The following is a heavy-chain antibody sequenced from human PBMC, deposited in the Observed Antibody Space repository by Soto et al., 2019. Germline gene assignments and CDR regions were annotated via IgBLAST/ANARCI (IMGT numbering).Heavy chain of an antibody. V-gene: IGHV4-34*01. CDR1: DGSFRGYY. CDR2: INHRGST. J-gene: IGHJ6*02. CDR3: ARGRRGSSSGYYYGMDV. Sequence: PSETLSLTCAVYDGSFRGYYWSWIRQPPGKGLEWIGEINHRGSTNYNPSLKSRVTISVDTSKNQFSLKLSSVTAADTAVYYCARGRRGSSSGYYYGMDVWGQGTTATVSS. D-gene: IGHD6-13*01.